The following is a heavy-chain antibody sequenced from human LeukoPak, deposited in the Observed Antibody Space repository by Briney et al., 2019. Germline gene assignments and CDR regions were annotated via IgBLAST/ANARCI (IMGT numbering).Heavy chain of an antibody. V-gene: IGHV3-53*01. CDR1: GVSVNSNY. D-gene: IGHD1/OR15-1a*01. CDR2: IYRGGSP. J-gene: IGHJ3*01. Sequence: GGSLRLSCVGSGVSVNSNYMTWVRQPPGKGLEWASIIYRGGSPFYADSVKGRFTISRDNSRNGLFLQMNSLRADDTAVYYCARVRNKVDNADAFDVWGQGTVVTVAS. CDR3: ARVRNKVDNADAFDV.